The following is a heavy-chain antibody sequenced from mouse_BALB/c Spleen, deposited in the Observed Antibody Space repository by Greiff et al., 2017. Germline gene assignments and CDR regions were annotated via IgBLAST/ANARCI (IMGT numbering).Heavy chain of an antibody. V-gene: IGHV5-12-1*01. Sequence: DVKLVESGGGLVKPGGSLKLSCAASGFAFSSYDMSWVRQTPEKRLEWVAYISSGGGSTYYPDTVKGRFTISRDNAKNTLYLQMSSLKSEDTAMYYCARDGEWYFDVWGAGTTVTVSS. J-gene: IGHJ1*01. D-gene: IGHD2-13*01. CDR1: GFAFSSYD. CDR3: ARDGEWYFDV. CDR2: ISSGGGST.